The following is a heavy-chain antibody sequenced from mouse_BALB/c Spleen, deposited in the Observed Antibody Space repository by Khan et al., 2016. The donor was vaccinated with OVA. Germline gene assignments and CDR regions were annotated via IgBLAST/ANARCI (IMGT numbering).Heavy chain of an antibody. CDR3: ARIFIGTTDYAMDY. J-gene: IGHJ4*01. CDR2: IWSGGST. CDR1: GFSLTSYG. V-gene: IGHV2-2*02. D-gene: IGHD2-14*01. Sequence: QVQLKQSGPGLVQPSQSLSITCTASGFSLTSYGVHWVRQSPGKGLEWLGVIWSGGSTAYNAAFISRLRLSKDNAKTQVFFKMNSLQANDTAIYYCARIFIGTTDYAMDYWGQGTSVTVSS.